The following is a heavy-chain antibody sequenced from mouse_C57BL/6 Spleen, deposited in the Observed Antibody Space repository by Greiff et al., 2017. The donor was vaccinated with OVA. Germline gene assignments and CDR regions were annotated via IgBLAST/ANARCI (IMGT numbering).Heavy chain of an antibody. D-gene: IGHD1-1*01. V-gene: IGHV1-52*01. CDR3: ASGYYGSYWYFDV. CDR1: GYTFTSYW. J-gene: IGHJ1*03. Sequence: QVQLQQPGAELVRPGSSVKLSCKASGYTFTSYWMHWVKQRPIQGLEWIGNIDPSDSETHYNQKFKDKATLTVDKSSSTAYMQLSSLTSEDSAVYDGASGYYGSYWYFDVWGTGTTVTVSS. CDR2: IDPSDSET.